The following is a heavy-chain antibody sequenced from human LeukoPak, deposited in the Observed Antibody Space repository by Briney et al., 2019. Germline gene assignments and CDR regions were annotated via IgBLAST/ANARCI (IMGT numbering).Heavy chain of an antibody. J-gene: IGHJ4*02. CDR1: GGTFSSYA. V-gene: IGHV1-69*04. Sequence: SVKVSCKASGGTFSSYAISWVRQAPGQGLEWMGRIIPILGIANYAQKFQGRVTITADKSTSTAYMELSSLRSEDTAVYYCARDQVDYYDSCGPAEYDYWGQGTLVTVSS. CDR2: IIPILGIA. CDR3: ARDQVDYYDSCGPAEYDY. D-gene: IGHD3-22*01.